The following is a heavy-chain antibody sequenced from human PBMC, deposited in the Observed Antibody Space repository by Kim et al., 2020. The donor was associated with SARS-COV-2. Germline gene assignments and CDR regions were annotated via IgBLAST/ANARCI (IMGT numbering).Heavy chain of an antibody. V-gene: IGHV3-23*01. CDR1: GFTFSSYA. D-gene: IGHD6-19*01. CDR3: SPGIAVAGGY. Sequence: GGSLRLSCAASGFTFSSYAMSWVRQAPGKGLEWVSAISGSGGSTYYADSVKGRFTISRDNSKNTLYLQMNSLRAEDTAVYYCSPGIAVAGGYWGQGTLVTVSS. CDR2: ISGSGGST. J-gene: IGHJ4*02.